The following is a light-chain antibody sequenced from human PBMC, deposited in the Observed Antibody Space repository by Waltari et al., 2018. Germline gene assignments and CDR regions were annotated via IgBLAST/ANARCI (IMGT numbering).Light chain of an antibody. V-gene: IGKV3-15*01. CDR2: GAS. Sequence: EIVMTQSPATLYVSPGERATLPCRASQSVSSNLAWYQQKPGQAPRLLIYGASTRATGIPARFSGSGSGTEFTLTISSLQSEDFAVYYCQQYNNWPFYTFGQGTKLEIK. J-gene: IGKJ2*01. CDR3: QQYNNWPFYT. CDR1: QSVSSN.